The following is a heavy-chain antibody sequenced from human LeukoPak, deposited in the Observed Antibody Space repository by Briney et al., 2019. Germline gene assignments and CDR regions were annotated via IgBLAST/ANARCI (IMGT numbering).Heavy chain of an antibody. Sequence: SETLSLTCSDSGDSVTSYYWSWIRQPPGKGLEWIGYVSSDGTTNYTPSLRSRVIMSVDTAKNHISLSLTSLTAADTAIYYCARLDCTGDGCYNHWGQGTLVTVSS. CDR2: VSSDGTT. J-gene: IGHJ4*02. D-gene: IGHD2-8*02. CDR1: GDSVTSYY. CDR3: ARLDCTGDGCYNH. V-gene: IGHV4-59*08.